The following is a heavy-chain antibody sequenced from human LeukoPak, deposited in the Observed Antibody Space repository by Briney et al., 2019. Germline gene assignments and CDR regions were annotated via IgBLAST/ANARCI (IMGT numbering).Heavy chain of an antibody. CDR1: GFTFSSFS. J-gene: IGHJ5*02. CDR3: AISSSSSCYSP. Sequence: PGGSLRLSCAASGFTFSSFSMNWVRQAPGRGLEWVSAICGISGDTYYADSVKGRFSISRDNAKNTLYLLMNSLRAEDTALYYCAISSSSSCYSPWGQGTLVTVSS. V-gene: IGHV3-21*04. CDR2: ICGISGDT. D-gene: IGHD6-13*01.